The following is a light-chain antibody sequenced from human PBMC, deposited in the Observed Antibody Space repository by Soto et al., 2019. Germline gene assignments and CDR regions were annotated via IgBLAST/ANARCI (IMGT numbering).Light chain of an antibody. CDR3: QQRSNWPIT. J-gene: IGKJ5*01. Sequence: EVVLTQSPATLSVSPGERATLSCRASQSVSTNLAWYQQRPGQAPRLLIYGASNRATGIPDRFSGSGSGTDFTLTISSLEPEDFALYYCQQRSNWPITFGQGTRLEIK. V-gene: IGKV3-11*01. CDR1: QSVSTN. CDR2: GAS.